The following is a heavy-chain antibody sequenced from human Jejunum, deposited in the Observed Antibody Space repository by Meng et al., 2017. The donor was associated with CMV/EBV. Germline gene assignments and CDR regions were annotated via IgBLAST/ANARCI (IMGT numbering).Heavy chain of an antibody. V-gene: IGHV1-2*02. Sequence: VQLVQSGAEVKKTGASVKVSCKASGYSFSDYYMNWVRQAPGQGXEWMGWINPKTGGTDYAQKFQGRVTLTRDTSITTVYMELSNLKSDDSAVYYCSSAPGDYWGQGTLVTVSS. CDR3: SSAPGDY. D-gene: IGHD1-14*01. J-gene: IGHJ4*02. CDR1: GYSFSDYY. CDR2: INPKTGGT.